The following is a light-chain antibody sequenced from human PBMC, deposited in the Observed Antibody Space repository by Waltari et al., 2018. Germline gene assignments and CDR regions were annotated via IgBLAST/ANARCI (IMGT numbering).Light chain of an antibody. CDR3: QKYGTLPAT. CDR2: DAS. J-gene: IGKJ1*01. CDR1: QSVRRT. V-gene: IGKV3-20*01. Sequence: ELVLTQSPGTLSLSPGDRATLSCRASQSVRRTLAWYQQKPGQAPSLLIYDASSTATGIPDRFRGSGSGTDFSLTISRLEPEDFAVYYCQKYGTLPATFGQGTKVEIK.